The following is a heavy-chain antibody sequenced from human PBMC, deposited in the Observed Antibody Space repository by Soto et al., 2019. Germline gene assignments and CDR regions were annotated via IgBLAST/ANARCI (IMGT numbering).Heavy chain of an antibody. Sequence: SQTLSLTCVISGDSVSSNRGAWNWIRQSPSRGLEWLGRTYYRSKWYKDYAESVKSRMTISPDTSKNQFSLLLNSVTPEDTALYYCARLSIAGRLEYYYYGMDVWGQGTTVTVSS. CDR3: ARLSIAGRLEYYYYGMDV. CDR2: TYYRSKWYK. CDR1: GDSVSSNRGA. V-gene: IGHV6-1*01. J-gene: IGHJ6*02. D-gene: IGHD6-6*01.